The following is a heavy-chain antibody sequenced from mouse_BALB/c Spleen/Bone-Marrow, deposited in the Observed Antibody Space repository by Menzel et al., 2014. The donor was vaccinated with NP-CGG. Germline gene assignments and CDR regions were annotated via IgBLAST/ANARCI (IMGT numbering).Heavy chain of an antibody. J-gene: IGHJ3*01. CDR3: AVYDYEGFAY. Sequence: VQLKESGAELVKPGASVKLSCTASGFNIKDTYMHWVKLRPEQGLEWIGRIDPANGNTKYDPKFQGKATITADTSSNTAYLQLSSLTSEDTAVYYCAVYDYEGFAYWGQGTLVTVSA. D-gene: IGHD2-4*01. CDR2: IDPANGNT. V-gene: IGHV14-3*02. CDR1: GFNIKDTY.